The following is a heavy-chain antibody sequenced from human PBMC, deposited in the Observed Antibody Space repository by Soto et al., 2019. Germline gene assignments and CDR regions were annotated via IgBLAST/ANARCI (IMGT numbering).Heavy chain of an antibody. Sequence: QVQLQESGPGLVKPSQTLSLTCTVSGGSISSGGYYWSWIRQHPGKGLEWIGYIYYSGSTYYNPSLKSRVTISVDTSKNQFSLKLISVTAADTAVYYCARGNAVAGTPYFDYWGQGTLVTVSS. J-gene: IGHJ4*02. CDR3: ARGNAVAGTPYFDY. D-gene: IGHD6-19*01. CDR2: IYYSGST. V-gene: IGHV4-31*03. CDR1: GGSISSGGYY.